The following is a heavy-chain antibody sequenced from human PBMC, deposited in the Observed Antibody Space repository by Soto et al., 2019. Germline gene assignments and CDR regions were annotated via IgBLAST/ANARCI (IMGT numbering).Heavy chain of an antibody. V-gene: IGHV3-23*01. J-gene: IGHJ4*02. Sequence: GGSLRLSCAASGFTFSSYAMSWVRQAPGKGLEWVSATSGSGGSTYYADSVKGRFTISRDNSKNTLYLQMNSLRAEDTAVYYCARKVYGDYGYFDYWGQGTLVTVSS. D-gene: IGHD4-17*01. CDR2: TSGSGGST. CDR1: GFTFSSYA. CDR3: ARKVYGDYGYFDY.